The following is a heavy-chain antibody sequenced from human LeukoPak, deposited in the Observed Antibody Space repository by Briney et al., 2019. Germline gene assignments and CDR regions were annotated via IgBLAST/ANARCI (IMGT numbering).Heavy chain of an antibody. V-gene: IGHV3-74*01. CDR3: ARYNWNSAPFDY. CDR2: INSDGSST. J-gene: IGHJ4*02. D-gene: IGHD1-7*01. Sequence: PGRSLRLSCAASGFTFSSYAMHWVRHAPGKGLVWVSRINSDGSSTSYADFVKGRFTISRDNAKNTLFLQMNSLRAEDTAVYYCARYNWNSAPFDYWGQGTLVTVSS. CDR1: GFTFSSYA.